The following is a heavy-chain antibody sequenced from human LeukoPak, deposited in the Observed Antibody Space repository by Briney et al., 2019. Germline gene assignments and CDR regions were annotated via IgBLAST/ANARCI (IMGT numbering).Heavy chain of an antibody. J-gene: IGHJ5*02. Sequence: GASLKISCKASGYIFITYWIGWVRQKPGKGLEGVGIIYPGDSDTRYSPSFQGQVTISADKSIYTAILPWSSLRASDTAIYYCAGLGRFGEFSICFDRWGQGTLVTVSS. V-gene: IGHV5-51*01. CDR1: GYIFITYW. CDR3: AGLGRFGEFSICFDR. D-gene: IGHD3-10*01. CDR2: IYPGDSDT.